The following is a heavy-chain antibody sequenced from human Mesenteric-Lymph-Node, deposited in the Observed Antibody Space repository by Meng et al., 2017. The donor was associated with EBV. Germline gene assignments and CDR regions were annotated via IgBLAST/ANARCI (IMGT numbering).Heavy chain of an antibody. CDR3: ARDDSSAYPNQEWFDP. D-gene: IGHD3-22*01. V-gene: IGHV7-4-1*02. Sequence: QVHLVQSGAEVKKPGASVKVSCRASGYTSTTYAINWVRQAPGQGLEWTGWIKTNTGDPTYAQGFTGRFVFSLDTSVSTAYLQISGLKAEDTAVYFCARDDSSAYPNQEWFDPWGQGTLVTVSS. CDR1: GYTSTTYA. J-gene: IGHJ5*02. CDR2: IKTNTGDP.